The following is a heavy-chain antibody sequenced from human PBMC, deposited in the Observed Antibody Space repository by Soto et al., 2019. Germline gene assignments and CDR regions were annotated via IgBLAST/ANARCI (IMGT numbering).Heavy chain of an antibody. V-gene: IGHV1-69*01. CDR1: GGTFTTSS. Sequence: QVQLVQSGAEVKELGSSVKVSCKTSGGTFTTSSFVWMRQGPGQGLEWMGGIIPIFSKTNFAPKFQGRVTFPADEPTRTLYMDLSSPRSDATAIYYCATDVVRTTGGDSWGQGTLVTVSS. CDR2: IIPIFSKT. J-gene: IGHJ4*02. D-gene: IGHD7-27*01. CDR3: ATDVVRTTGGDS.